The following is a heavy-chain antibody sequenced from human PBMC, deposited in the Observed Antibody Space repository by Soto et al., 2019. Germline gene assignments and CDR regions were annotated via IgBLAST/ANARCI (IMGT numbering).Heavy chain of an antibody. CDR2: VSAGSSTK. CDR1: GFIFSTYS. J-gene: IGHJ4*02. CDR3: ARDKSSLAMENGDFDT. D-gene: IGHD2-2*01. V-gene: IGHV3-48*01. Sequence: WGSLRLSCAASGFIFSTYSMNWFRQAPGKGLEWVSYVSAGSSTKIYADSVKGRFTISRDNAKNSLFLQMNSLRADDTAVYYCARDKSSLAMENGDFDTWGQETLCNMSS.